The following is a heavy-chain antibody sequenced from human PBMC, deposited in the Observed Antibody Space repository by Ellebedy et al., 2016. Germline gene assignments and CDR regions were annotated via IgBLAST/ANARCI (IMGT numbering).Heavy chain of an antibody. V-gene: IGHV3-21*01. CDR1: GFTFSSYS. CDR3: ARDPITVAGGGSFDY. D-gene: IGHD6-19*01. J-gene: IGHJ4*02. CDR2: ISSTSSST. Sequence: GESLKISXAASGFTFSSYSINWVRQAPGKGLEWVSSISSTSSSTYYAGSVKGRFTISRDNAKNSLFLQMSSLRPEDTAVYYCARDPITVAGGGSFDYWGQGTLVTVSS.